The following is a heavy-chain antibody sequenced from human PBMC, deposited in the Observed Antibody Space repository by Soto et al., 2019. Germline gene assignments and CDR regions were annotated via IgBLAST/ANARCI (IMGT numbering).Heavy chain of an antibody. J-gene: IGHJ3*02. V-gene: IGHV3-66*01. CDR1: GFTVSSNY. CDR2: IYSGGST. D-gene: IGHD3-9*01. Sequence: GGSLRLSCAASGFTVSSNYMSWVRQAPGKGLEWVSVIYSGGSTYYADSVKGRFTISRDNSKNTRYLQMNSLRAEDTAVYYCARDAPSTYFDWTASYDAFDIWGQGTMVTVSS. CDR3: ARDAPSTYFDWTASYDAFDI.